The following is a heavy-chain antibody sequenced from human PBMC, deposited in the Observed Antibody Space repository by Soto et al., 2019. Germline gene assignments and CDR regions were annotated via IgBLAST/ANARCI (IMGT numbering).Heavy chain of an antibody. Sequence: PVGSLRLSCAASGFTFDDYAMHWVRQAPGKGLEWVSGISWNSGSIGYADSVKGRFTISRDNAKNSLYLQMNSLRAEDTALYYCAKDMEQWLVSSLDYWGQGTLVTVSS. J-gene: IGHJ4*02. CDR1: GFTFDDYA. V-gene: IGHV3-9*01. CDR3: AKDMEQWLVSSLDY. D-gene: IGHD6-19*01. CDR2: ISWNSGSI.